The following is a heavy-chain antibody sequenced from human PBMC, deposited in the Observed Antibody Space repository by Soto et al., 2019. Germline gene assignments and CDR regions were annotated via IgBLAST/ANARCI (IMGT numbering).Heavy chain of an antibody. CDR3: ARDGTYNWV. CDR1: GFTVSNNY. Sequence: EVQLVESGGGLVQPGGSLRLSCAASGFTVSNNYMRWVRQAPGKGLEWVSLIYSGGATYYADSVKGRFTISRDNSKNTLYLQMNSLRDEDTAVHYCARDGTYNWVGGQGILVTVSS. D-gene: IGHD1-1*01. V-gene: IGHV3-66*01. CDR2: IYSGGAT. J-gene: IGHJ4*02.